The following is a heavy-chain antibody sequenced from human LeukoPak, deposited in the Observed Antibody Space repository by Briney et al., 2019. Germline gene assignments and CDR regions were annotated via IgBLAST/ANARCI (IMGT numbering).Heavy chain of an antibody. CDR3: ARGIYSGYDYGY. D-gene: IGHD5-12*01. V-gene: IGHV4-59*01. J-gene: IGHJ4*02. CDR1: GGSNSSYY. Sequence: SETLSLTCTVSGGSNSSYYWSWIRQPPGKGQEWIGYIYYSGSANYNPSLKSRVTISVDTYKNQFSLKLSSVTAADTAVYYCARGIYSGYDYGYWGQGTLVTVSS. CDR2: IYYSGSA.